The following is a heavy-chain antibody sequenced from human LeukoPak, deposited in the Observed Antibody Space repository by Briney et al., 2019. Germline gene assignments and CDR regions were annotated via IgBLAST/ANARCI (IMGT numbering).Heavy chain of an antibody. CDR3: ARQARVVGAPRHDAFDI. D-gene: IGHD1-26*01. CDR1: GDSFTSYC. CDR2: TYRGDSDT. J-gene: IGHJ3*02. V-gene: IGHV5-51*01. Sequence: GESLQISSQGSGDSFTSYCSGWVGQMPGKDRRGLGITYRGDSDTRYSPSFQGQFTISADKSISTASLQWSSLKASDTAMYYCARQARVVGAPRHDAFDIWGQGTMVTVSS.